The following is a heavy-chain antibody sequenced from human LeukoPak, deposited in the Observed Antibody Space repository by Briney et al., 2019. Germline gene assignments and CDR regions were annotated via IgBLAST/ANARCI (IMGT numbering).Heavy chain of an antibody. J-gene: IGHJ4*02. CDR1: GGSISSGGYY. CDR3: ARCRRDLNEYYFDY. D-gene: IGHD5-24*01. V-gene: IGHV4-31*03. CDR2: IYYSGST. Sequence: TLSLTCTVSGGSISSGGYYWSWIRQHPGKGLEWIGYIYYSGSTYYNPSLKSRVTISVDTSKNQFSLKLSSVTAADTAVYYCARCRRDLNEYYFDYWGQGTLVTVSS.